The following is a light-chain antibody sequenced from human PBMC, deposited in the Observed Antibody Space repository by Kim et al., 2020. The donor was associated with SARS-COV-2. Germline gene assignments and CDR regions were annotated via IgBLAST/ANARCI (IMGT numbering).Light chain of an antibody. Sequence: SASIGDRVTITCRASQSISSYLHWYQQKPGKAPKLLIYAASNLQSGVPSNFSGSGSGTDFTLTISSLQPEDFATYYCQQSYSSPKTFGQGTKVDIK. CDR1: QSISSY. CDR3: QQSYSSPKT. CDR2: AAS. J-gene: IGKJ1*01. V-gene: IGKV1-39*01.